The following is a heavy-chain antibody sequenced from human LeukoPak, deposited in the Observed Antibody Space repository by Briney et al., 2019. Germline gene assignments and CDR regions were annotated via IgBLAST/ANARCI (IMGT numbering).Heavy chain of an antibody. V-gene: IGHV4-34*01. J-gene: IGHJ5*02. Sequence: SETLSLTCGVYGGSFSGCWSWIRRPPGKGLEWIGEIHYSGSTKYNPSLKSRVTISVDTSKKEISLKLTSVTAADTAVYYCVSHIRGGFDPWGQGTLVTVSS. CDR1: GGSFSGC. CDR2: IHYSGST. CDR3: VSHIRGGFDP. D-gene: IGHD3-16*01.